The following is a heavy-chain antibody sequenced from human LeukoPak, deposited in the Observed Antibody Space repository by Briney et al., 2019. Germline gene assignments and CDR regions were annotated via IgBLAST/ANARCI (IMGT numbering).Heavy chain of an antibody. CDR3: ARDRSRTFDY. V-gene: IGHV4-4*07. CDR1: GGSITIDY. Sequence: SETLSLTCTVSGGSITIDYRSWIRQPAGKGLEWIGRLHNSGTTKYNSSLESRVTMSLDTSKNQFSLKVTSVTAADTAVYYCARDRSRTFDYWGQGILVTVSP. J-gene: IGHJ4*02. D-gene: IGHD1-7*01. CDR2: LHNSGTT.